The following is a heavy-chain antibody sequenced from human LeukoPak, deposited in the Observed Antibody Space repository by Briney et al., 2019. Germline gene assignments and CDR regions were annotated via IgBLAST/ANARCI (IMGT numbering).Heavy chain of an antibody. CDR2: IKQDGSEK. D-gene: IGHD5-18*01. J-gene: IGHJ4*02. CDR3: ARGYPAMVSAPDY. V-gene: IGHV3-7*01. CDR1: GFTFSSYW. Sequence: GGSLRLSCAASGFTFSSYWMSWVRQAPGKGLEWVANIKQDGSEKYYVDSVKGRFTISRDNAKNSLYLQMNSLRAEDTAVYYCARGYPAMVSAPDYWGQGTLVTVSS.